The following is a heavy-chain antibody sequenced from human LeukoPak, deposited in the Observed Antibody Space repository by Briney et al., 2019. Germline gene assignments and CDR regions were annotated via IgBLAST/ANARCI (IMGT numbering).Heavy chain of an antibody. J-gene: IGHJ4*02. V-gene: IGHV3-20*04. D-gene: IGHD3-3*01. CDR1: GFTFDDYG. CDR3: ASSKYYDFWTGRFDY. Sequence: GGSLRLSCAASGFTFDDYGMSWVRQAPGKGLEWVSGINWNGGSTGYADSVKGRFTISRDNAKNSLYLQMNSLRAEGTALYYCASSKYYDFWTGRFDYWGQGTLVTVSS. CDR2: INWNGGST.